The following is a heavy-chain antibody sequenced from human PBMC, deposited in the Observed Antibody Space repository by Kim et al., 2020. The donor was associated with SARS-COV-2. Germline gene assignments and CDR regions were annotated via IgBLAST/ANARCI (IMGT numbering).Heavy chain of an antibody. CDR2: VSYDGSNK. Sequence: GGSLRLSCAASGFTFSSYAMHWVRQAPGKGLDWVAVVSYDGSNKYYADSVKGRFTISRDNSKNTLDLQMDSLKVEDTAVYYCARYYYYYYYGSGKTPYY. CDR1: GFTFSSYA. J-gene: IGHJ6*01. CDR3: ARYYYYYYYGSGKTPYY. V-gene: IGHV3-30*04. D-gene: IGHD3-10*01.